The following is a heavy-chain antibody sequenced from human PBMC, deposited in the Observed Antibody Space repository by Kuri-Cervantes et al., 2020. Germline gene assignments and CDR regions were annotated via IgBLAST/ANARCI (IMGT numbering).Heavy chain of an antibody. V-gene: IGHV4-39*01. CDR1: GGSISSSSYY. D-gene: IGHD4-17*01. J-gene: IGHJ6*03. Sequence: GSLRLSCTVSGGSISSSSYYWGWIRQPPGKGLEWIGSIYYSGSTDYNPSLKSRVTISVDTSKNEFSLRVYSVTAADTGVYICARRPTGYMDVWGKGTTVTVSS. CDR3: ARRPTGYMDV. CDR2: IYYSGST.